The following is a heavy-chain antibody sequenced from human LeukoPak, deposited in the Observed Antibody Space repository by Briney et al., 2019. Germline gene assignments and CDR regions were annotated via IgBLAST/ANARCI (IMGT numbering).Heavy chain of an antibody. Sequence: ASVKVSCKASGYTFTTYGISWVRQAPGQGLEWMGWISTYNGNTNYAQKLQGRVTMTTDTSTSTTYMELRSLRSDDTAVYYCSRDYTPHYYAAGQLDWGQGTRVTVSS. CDR3: SRDYTPHYYAAGQLD. J-gene: IGHJ4*02. D-gene: IGHD3-10*01. V-gene: IGHV1-18*01. CDR1: GYTFTTYG. CDR2: ISTYNGNT.